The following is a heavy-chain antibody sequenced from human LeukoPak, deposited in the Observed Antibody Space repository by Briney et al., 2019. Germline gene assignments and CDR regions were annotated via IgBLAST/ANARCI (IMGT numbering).Heavy chain of an antibody. J-gene: IGHJ4*02. V-gene: IGHV3-23*01. D-gene: IGHD3-10*01. CDR3: TRFRGSGSSTLYSFDY. CDR1: QFTFNNNA. CDR2: LSGDSSSI. Sequence: PGGSLRLSCAASQFTFNNNAMSWVRQAPGKGLERVSGLSGDSSSIYYAASVKGRFTISRDNSKNMLYLQMNSLRAEDTAVYYCTRFRGSGSSTLYSFDYWGQGSLVTVAP.